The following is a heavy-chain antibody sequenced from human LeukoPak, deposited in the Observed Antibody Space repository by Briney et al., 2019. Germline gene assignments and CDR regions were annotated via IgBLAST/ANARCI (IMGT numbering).Heavy chain of an antibody. CDR1: GFTFSSYA. D-gene: IGHD4-17*01. CDR3: VKEPCGLRCFFDY. J-gene: IGHJ4*02. V-gene: IGHV3-23*01. CDR2: IRGSGGST. Sequence: GGSLRPSCAASGFTFSSYAMSWVRQAPGKGLEWVSAIRGSGGSTYYADSVKGRFTISRDNSKNTLYLQMNSLRAEDTAVYYCVKEPCGLRCFFDYWGQGTLVTVSS.